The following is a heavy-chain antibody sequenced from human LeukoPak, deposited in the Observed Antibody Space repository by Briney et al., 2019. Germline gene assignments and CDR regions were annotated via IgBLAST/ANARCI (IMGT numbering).Heavy chain of an antibody. CDR1: GFTFSSYG. CDR2: ISGSGGST. CDR3: AKDLSYYYDSSGYYHAEFFQH. J-gene: IGHJ1*01. Sequence: GGSLRLSCAASGFTFSSYGMSWVRQAPGKGLEWVSAISGSGGSTFYADSVKGRFTISRDNSKNTLYLQMNSLRAEDTAVYYCAKDLSYYYDSSGYYHAEFFQHWGQGTLVTVSS. D-gene: IGHD3-22*01. V-gene: IGHV3-23*01.